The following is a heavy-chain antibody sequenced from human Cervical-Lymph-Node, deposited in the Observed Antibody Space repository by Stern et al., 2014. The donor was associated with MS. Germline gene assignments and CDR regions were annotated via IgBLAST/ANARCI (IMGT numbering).Heavy chain of an antibody. CDR3: ARGRGIAFRPDD. CDR2: IYPGDSET. CDR1: AFSLTNTW. Sequence: EVQLEESGAEVKKPGNSLKISCKGSAFSLTNTWIGWVRQIPGKGLEWMGIIYPGDSETRYSPSFEGQVTISADKSINTAYLQWSSLKASDTAMYYCARGRGIAFRPDDWGQGTLVTVSS. V-gene: IGHV5-51*03. D-gene: IGHD3-3*02. J-gene: IGHJ4*02.